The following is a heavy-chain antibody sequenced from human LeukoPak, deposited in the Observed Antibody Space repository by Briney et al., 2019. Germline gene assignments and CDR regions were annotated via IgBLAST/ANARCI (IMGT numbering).Heavy chain of an antibody. CDR3: ARNRRGYDSSGYYADYYYYYGMDV. CDR2: IYYSGST. CDR1: GGSISSYY. V-gene: IGHV4-59*01. Sequence: SETLSLTCTVSGGSISSYYWSWIRQPPGKGLEWIGYIYYSGSTNYNPSLKSRVTISVDTSKNQFSLKLSSVTAADTAVYYCARNRRGYDSSGYYADYYYYYGMDVWGQGTTVTVSS. D-gene: IGHD3-22*01. J-gene: IGHJ6*02.